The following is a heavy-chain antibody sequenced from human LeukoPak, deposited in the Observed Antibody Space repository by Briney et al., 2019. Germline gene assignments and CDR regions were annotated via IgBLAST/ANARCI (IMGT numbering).Heavy chain of an antibody. D-gene: IGHD3-22*01. V-gene: IGHV4-38-2*02. J-gene: IGHJ4*02. CDR2: IHTIGNT. CDR1: GHSISSPYY. CDR3: ARDRSYYSDTGTDY. Sequence: PSETLSLTCTVSGHSISSPYYWAWIRQPPGKGLEWIGRIHTIGNTNYSPSLWRRVTISVDTSKNQFSLRLHSVTAADTAVYYCARDRSYYSDTGTDYWGQGALVTVSS.